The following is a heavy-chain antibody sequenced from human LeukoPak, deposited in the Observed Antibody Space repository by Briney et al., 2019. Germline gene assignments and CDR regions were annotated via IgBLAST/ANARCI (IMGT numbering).Heavy chain of an antibody. CDR2: IGNTET. Sequence: GGSLRLSCVASGFTFDTFAMSWVRQAPGKGLEWVSGIGNTETYYSDSVKGRFTISRDNSKSTIYLHMNNLRAEDTALYYCARDGQAFNSNWDYFEYWGQGTPVTVSS. D-gene: IGHD7-27*01. CDR3: ARDGQAFNSNWDYFEY. V-gene: IGHV3-23*01. J-gene: IGHJ4*02. CDR1: GFTFDTFA.